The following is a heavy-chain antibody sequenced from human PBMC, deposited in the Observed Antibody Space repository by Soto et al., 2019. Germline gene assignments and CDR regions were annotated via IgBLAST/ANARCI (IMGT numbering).Heavy chain of an antibody. CDR2: IYNSGST. CDR1: GGYISGGYYS. V-gene: IGHV4-30-2*01. CDR3: EREGIYDIWTGYPYNWFDP. Sequence: SETLSLTCAVSGGYISGGYYSWSWIRQPPGKGLEWIGFIYNSGSTYYNSSLKSRVTISVDRSKNHFFLNLTSVTAAVTAVYYCEREGIYDIWTGYPYNWFDPWCQGTLVTVSS. J-gene: IGHJ5*02. D-gene: IGHD3-9*01.